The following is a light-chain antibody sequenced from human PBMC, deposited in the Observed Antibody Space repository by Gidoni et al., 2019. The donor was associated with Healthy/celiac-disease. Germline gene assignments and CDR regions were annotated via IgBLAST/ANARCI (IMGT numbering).Light chain of an antibody. J-gene: IGKJ1*01. V-gene: IGKV3-15*01. Sequence: EIVMTQSPATLSVAPGERAHLSCRASQRVSSNLAWYQQKPGQAPRLLIYGSSTRDTGIPARFSGSGFGTEFTLTISSLQSEDLAVYYCQQYNNWPPWTFGQGTKVEIK. CDR1: QRVSSN. CDR2: GSS. CDR3: QQYNNWPPWT.